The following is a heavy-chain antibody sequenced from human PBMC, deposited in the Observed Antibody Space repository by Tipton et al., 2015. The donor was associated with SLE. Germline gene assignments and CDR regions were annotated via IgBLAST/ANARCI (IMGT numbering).Heavy chain of an antibody. CDR2: IYHSDYT. J-gene: IGHJ4*02. V-gene: IGHV4-59*08. Sequence: TLSLTCTVSGGSINTYYWSWIRQPPGKGLEWIGHIYHSDYTSYNPSLKSRVFISIDTSKKQFSLKLSSVTAADTAVYYCARLTYYDSTGHFDYWGQGSLVTVSS. CDR3: ARLTYYDSTGHFDY. D-gene: IGHD3-22*01. CDR1: GGSINTYY.